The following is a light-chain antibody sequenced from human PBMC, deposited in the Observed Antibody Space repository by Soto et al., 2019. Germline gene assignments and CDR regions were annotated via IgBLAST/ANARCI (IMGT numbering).Light chain of an antibody. CDR3: QKLNSYPIT. Sequence: DIQLTQSPSFLSASVGDRVTITCRARQGISSYLAWYQQKPGKAPKLLIYAASTLQSGGPSRFSGSGSGTEFTLTISSLQPEDFATYYCQKLNSYPITFGQGTRLEIK. V-gene: IGKV1-9*01. J-gene: IGKJ5*01. CDR1: QGISSY. CDR2: AAS.